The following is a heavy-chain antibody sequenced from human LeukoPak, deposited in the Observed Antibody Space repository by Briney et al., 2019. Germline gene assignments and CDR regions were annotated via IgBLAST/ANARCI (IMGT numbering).Heavy chain of an antibody. CDR3: AKEYSGSFSPFPSYFDY. CDR2: ISGSGART. CDR1: GFTFSSYS. Sequence: GGSLRLSCAASGFTFSSYSMNWVRQAPGKGLEWVSAISGSGARTYYADFVKGRFTISRDNSKNTLYLQMNSLRAEDTAVYYCAKEYSGSFSPFPSYFDYWGQGTLVTVSS. J-gene: IGHJ4*02. D-gene: IGHD1-26*01. V-gene: IGHV3-23*01.